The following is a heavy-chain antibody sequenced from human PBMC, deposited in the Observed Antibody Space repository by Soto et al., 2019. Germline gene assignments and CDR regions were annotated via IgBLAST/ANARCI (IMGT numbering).Heavy chain of an antibody. Sequence: SQTLSLTCAISGDSVSSNSVAWSWIRQSPSRGLEWLGRTYYGSKWYDDYAVSVKGRITINPDTSKNQFSLQLNSVTPEDTAVYYCASSGVQLKGRYYYMDVWGKGTTVTVSS. CDR1: GDSVSSNSVA. J-gene: IGHJ6*03. V-gene: IGHV6-1*01. D-gene: IGHD3-3*01. CDR2: TYYGSKWYD. CDR3: ASSGVQLKGRYYYMDV.